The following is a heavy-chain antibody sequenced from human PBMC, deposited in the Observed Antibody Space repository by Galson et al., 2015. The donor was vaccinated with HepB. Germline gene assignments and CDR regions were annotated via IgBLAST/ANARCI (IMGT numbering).Heavy chain of an antibody. Sequence: SLRLSCAGSGLTFSGYSINWVRQSPGKGLEWVSAIFPGGSGHYADSVKGRFTISRDNSQNTVFLQMSGLRAEDTAIYFCAKDRQPDPFWSFDFWGQGSLVTVSS. D-gene: IGHD3-3*01. CDR3: AKDRQPDPFWSFDF. V-gene: IGHV3-69-1*02. CDR1: GLTFSGYS. CDR2: IFPGGSG. J-gene: IGHJ4*02.